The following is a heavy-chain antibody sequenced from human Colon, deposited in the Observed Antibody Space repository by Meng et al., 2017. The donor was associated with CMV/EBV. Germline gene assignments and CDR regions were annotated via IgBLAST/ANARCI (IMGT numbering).Heavy chain of an antibody. V-gene: IGHV3-21*04. CDR1: GFTFSDYN. CDR3: AKVNMGAITYDYGLDV. Sequence: GESLKISCGASGFTFSDYNMDWVRQAPGKGLEWVASITGTSLYIYYADSVKGRFTISRDNSKNTLYLQMNSLRAEDTAVYYCAKVNMGAITYDYGLDVWGQGTTVTVSS. D-gene: IGHD1-26*01. CDR2: ITGTSLYI. J-gene: IGHJ6*02.